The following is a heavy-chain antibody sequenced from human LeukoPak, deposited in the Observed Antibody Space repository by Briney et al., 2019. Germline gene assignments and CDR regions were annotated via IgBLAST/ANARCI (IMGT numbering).Heavy chain of an antibody. J-gene: IGHJ5*02. CDR1: GGSISSSSYY. Sequence: SETLPLTCTVSGGSISSSSYYWGWIRQPPGKGLEWIGSIYYSGSTYYNPSLKSRVTISVDTSKNQFSLKLSSVTAADTAVYYCARSMRHWGSGWYGNWFDPWGQGTLVTVSS. V-gene: IGHV4-39*07. CDR2: IYYSGST. D-gene: IGHD6-19*01. CDR3: ARSMRHWGSGWYGNWFDP.